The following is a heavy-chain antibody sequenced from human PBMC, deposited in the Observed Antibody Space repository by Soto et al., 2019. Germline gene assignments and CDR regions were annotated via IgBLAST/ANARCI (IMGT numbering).Heavy chain of an antibody. CDR2: FDPEDGET. CDR1: GYTLTELS. V-gene: IGHV1-24*01. CDR3: ATTGGIAAAANFDY. D-gene: IGHD6-13*01. J-gene: IGHJ4*02. Sequence: ASVKVSCKVSGYTLTELSMHWVRQAPGKGLEWMGGFDPEDGETIYAQKFQGRVTMTEDTSTDTAYMELSSLRSEDTAVYYCATTGGIAAAANFDYCGQGTLVTVSS.